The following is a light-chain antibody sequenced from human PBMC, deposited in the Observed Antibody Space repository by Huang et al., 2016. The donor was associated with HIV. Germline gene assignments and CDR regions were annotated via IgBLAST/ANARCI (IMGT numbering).Light chain of an antibody. Sequence: DIQMTQSPSSLSASVGDTVTITCRASQNINTYLNWYQQKPGKAHKLLIYGASCLHSGVTSRFSSSGSGTDFTLTISSLQREDLATYFCQQSHSIPRTFGQGTKVEIK. J-gene: IGKJ1*01. V-gene: IGKV1-39*01. CDR3: QQSHSIPRT. CDR2: GAS. CDR1: QNINTY.